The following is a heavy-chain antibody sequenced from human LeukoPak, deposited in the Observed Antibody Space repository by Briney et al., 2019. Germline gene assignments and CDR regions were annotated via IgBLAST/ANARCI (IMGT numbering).Heavy chain of an antibody. Sequence: PSETLPLTCSASGASTSSRYWSWIRQSPGRTLERIGHIYNGRNTKYNPSLTSRVTISVDTSKNQFSLRMTSVTAADTAIYYCAQTTGWPGFDFWGPGALVTVSS. CDR2: IYNGRNT. D-gene: IGHD6-19*01. J-gene: IGHJ4*02. CDR3: AQTTGWPGFDF. CDR1: GASTSSRY. V-gene: IGHV4-59*08.